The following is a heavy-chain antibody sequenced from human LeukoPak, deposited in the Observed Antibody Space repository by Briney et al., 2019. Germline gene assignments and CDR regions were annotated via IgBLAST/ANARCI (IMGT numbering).Heavy chain of an antibody. D-gene: IGHD1-20*01. J-gene: IGHJ4*02. CDR3: AMFSYVSGTTIS. CDR2: INSDGSST. CDR1: GFTFSSDW. Sequence: GGSLRLSCAASGFTFSSDWMHWVRQAQGKGLVWVSRINSDGSSTSYADSVKGRFTISRDNAKNTLYLQMNSLRAEDTAVYYCAMFSYVSGTTISWGQGTLVTVSS. V-gene: IGHV3-74*01.